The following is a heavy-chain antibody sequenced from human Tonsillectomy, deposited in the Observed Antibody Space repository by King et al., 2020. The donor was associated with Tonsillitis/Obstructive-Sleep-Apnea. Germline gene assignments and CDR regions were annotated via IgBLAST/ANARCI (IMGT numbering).Heavy chain of an antibody. CDR1: GGTFSSYA. Sequence: QLVQSGAEVKKPGSSVKVSCKASGGTFSSYAISWVRQTPGQGLEWMGGIIPILNIANYAQMFQGRVTITADTSTSTAYMGLSSLRSEDTAVYYCATTTNSNYISDYFDYCGQGTLVTVSS. D-gene: IGHD4-11*01. J-gene: IGHJ4*02. CDR2: IIPILNIA. V-gene: IGHV1-69*10. CDR3: ATTTNSNYISDYFDY.